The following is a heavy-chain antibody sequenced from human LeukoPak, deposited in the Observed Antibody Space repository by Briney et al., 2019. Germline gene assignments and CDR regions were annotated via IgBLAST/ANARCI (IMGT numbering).Heavy chain of an antibody. Sequence: PSETLSLTCTVSGGSISSYYWSWIRQPAGKGLERIGRIYTSGSTNYNPSLKSRVTMSVDTSKNQFSLKLSSVTAADTAVYYCARHATLYSSGWYSAFDIWGQGTMVTVSS. CDR3: ARHATLYSSGWYSAFDI. J-gene: IGHJ3*02. D-gene: IGHD6-19*01. CDR1: GGSISSYY. V-gene: IGHV4-4*07. CDR2: IYTSGST.